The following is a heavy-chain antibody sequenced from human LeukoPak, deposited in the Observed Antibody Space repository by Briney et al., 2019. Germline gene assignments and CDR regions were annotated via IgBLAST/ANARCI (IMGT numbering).Heavy chain of an antibody. J-gene: IGHJ4*02. CDR3: ARSTRPYSSSWYDY. D-gene: IGHD6-13*01. CDR2: IYYSGST. CDR1: GGSVSSGSYY. V-gene: IGHV4-61*01. Sequence: SETLSLTCTVSGGSVSSGSYYWSWIRQPPGKGLEWIGYIYYSGSTNYNPSLKSRVTISVDTSKNQFSLKLSSVTAADTAVYYCARSTRPYSSSWYDYWGQGTLVTVSS.